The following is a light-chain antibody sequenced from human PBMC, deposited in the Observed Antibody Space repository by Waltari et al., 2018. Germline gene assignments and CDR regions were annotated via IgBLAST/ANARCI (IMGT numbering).Light chain of an antibody. Sequence: SYELPHALSVSVALRHTAKVTCGRDNISSTTGHWYQQKSGQAPVLVIYRDTSRPSEIPERFSGSNSGNTATLTIRRVQVGEEADYYCQVWDSSVVFGGGTRLTVL. CDR1: NISSTT. J-gene: IGLJ3*02. V-gene: IGLV3-9*01. CDR2: RDT. CDR3: QVWDSSVV.